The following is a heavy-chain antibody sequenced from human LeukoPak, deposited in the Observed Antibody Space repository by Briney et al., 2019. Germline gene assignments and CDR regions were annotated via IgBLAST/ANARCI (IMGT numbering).Heavy chain of an antibody. CDR3: AAQRGASLHDFWSTRLFDP. Sequence: SVKVSCKASGFAFHTSAMQWVRQARGRRLEWIGWIVLGSGNTVYSHKFHDRVIITRDMSTSTVYMELDSLGSEDTAVYYCAAQRGASLHDFWSTRLFDPWGQGTLVTVSS. V-gene: IGHV1-58*02. CDR2: IVLGSGNT. J-gene: IGHJ5*02. D-gene: IGHD3-3*01. CDR1: GFAFHTSA.